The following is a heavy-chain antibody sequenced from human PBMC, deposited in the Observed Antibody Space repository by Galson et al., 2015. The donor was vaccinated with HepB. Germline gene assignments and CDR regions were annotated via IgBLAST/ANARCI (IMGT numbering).Heavy chain of an antibody. J-gene: IGHJ4*02. V-gene: IGHV5-51*01. Sequence: QSGAEVKKPGESLKISCKGSGYSFTSYWIGWVRQMPGKGLEWMGIIYPGDSDTRYSPSFQGQVTISADKSISTAYLQWSSLKASDTAMYYCASPRGSYDSSGYYFEASYFDYWGQGTLVTVSS. CDR1: GYSFTSYW. D-gene: IGHD3-22*01. CDR2: IYPGDSDT. CDR3: ASPRGSYDSSGYYFEASYFDY.